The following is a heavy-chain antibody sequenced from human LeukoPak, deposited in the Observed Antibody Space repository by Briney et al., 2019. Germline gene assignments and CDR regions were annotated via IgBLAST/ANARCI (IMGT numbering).Heavy chain of an antibody. CDR3: TRELYYDSSGYYY. D-gene: IGHD3-22*01. CDR1: GFTVSSNH. J-gene: IGHJ4*02. V-gene: IGHV3-66*01. CDR2: IHSGGDT. Sequence: GGSLRLSCAASGFTVSSNHMSWVRQAPGKGLEWVSVIHSGGDTYYADSVKDRFTISRDNSKNTLYLQMNSLRAEDTAVYYCTRELYYDSSGYYYWGQGTLVTVSS.